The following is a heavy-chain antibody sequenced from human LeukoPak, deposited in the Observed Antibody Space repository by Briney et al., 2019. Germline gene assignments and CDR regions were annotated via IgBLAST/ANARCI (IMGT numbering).Heavy chain of an antibody. V-gene: IGHV4-59*08. CDR1: GGFFSGYY. D-gene: IGHD5-18*01. Sequence: PSETLSLTCAVYGGFFSGYYWSWIRQPPGKGLEWIGYIYYSGSTNYNPSLKSRVTISVDTSKNQFSLKLSSVTAADTAVYYCARHVDTAMVYYYYYYGMDVWGQGTTVTVSS. CDR2: IYYSGST. CDR3: ARHVDTAMVYYYYYYGMDV. J-gene: IGHJ6*02.